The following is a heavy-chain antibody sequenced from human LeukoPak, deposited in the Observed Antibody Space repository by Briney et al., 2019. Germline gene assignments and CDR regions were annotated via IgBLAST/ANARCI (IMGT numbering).Heavy chain of an antibody. J-gene: IGHJ4*02. V-gene: IGHV3-7*03. CDR3: ARGPYTPMVTFFNY. CDR1: EFTFSSYW. D-gene: IGHD5-18*01. CDR2: IKQDGSEK. Sequence: GESLRLSCAASEFTFSSYWMTWVRQAPGKGLEWVANIKQDGSEKFYVDSVKGRFTISRDNAENSLYLQMNSLRAEDTAVYYCARGPYTPMVTFFNYWGRGTLVTVSS.